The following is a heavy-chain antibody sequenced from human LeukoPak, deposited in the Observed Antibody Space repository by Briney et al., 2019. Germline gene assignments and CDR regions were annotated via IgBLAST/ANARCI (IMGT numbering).Heavy chain of an antibody. J-gene: IGHJ5*02. Sequence: PSETLSLTCAVYGGSFSGFYWSWIRQPPGKGLEWIGEINHSGSTNYNPSLKSRVTISVDTSKNQFSLKLSSVTAADTAVYYCARDLWYSSSSGNWFDPWGQGTLVTVSS. D-gene: IGHD6-6*01. CDR1: GGSFSGFY. CDR3: ARDLWYSSSSGNWFDP. CDR2: INHSGST. V-gene: IGHV4-34*01.